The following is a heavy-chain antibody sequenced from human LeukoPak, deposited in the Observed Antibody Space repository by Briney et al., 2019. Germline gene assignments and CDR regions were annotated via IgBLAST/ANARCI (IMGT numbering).Heavy chain of an antibody. V-gene: IGHV4-34*01. D-gene: IGHD3-9*01. CDR2: INHSGST. CDR3: ARHVYNYDILTGYYTTRYFDY. CDR1: GGSFSGYY. Sequence: EPSETLSLTCAVYGGSFSGYYWSWIRQPPGKGLEWIGEINHSGSTNYNPSLKSRVTISVDTSKNQFSLKLSSLTAADTAVYYCARHVYNYDILTGYYTTRYFDYWGQGTLVTVSS. J-gene: IGHJ4*02.